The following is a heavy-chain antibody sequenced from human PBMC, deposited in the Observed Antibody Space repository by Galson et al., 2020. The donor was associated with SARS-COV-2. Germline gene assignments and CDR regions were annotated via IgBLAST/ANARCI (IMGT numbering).Heavy chain of an antibody. CDR1: GGSFSNYY. CDR3: ARGHRGVVPSPILGLGPFYSFYYMVV. V-gene: IGHV4-34*01. CDR2: INQSGRT. Sequence: SETLSLTCAVFGGSFSNYYWSWIRQPPGKGLEWIGEINQSGRTNYSPSLKSRLTISLDTSKNQFSLKLRSVTAADTAVYYCARGHRGVVPSPILGLGPFYSFYYMVVWARGATLIVSS. J-gene: IGHJ6*03. D-gene: IGHD3-16*01.